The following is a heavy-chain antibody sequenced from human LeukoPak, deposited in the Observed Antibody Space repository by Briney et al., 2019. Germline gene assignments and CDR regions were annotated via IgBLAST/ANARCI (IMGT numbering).Heavy chain of an antibody. D-gene: IGHD2-2*01. V-gene: IGHV1-8*01. CDR3: ARGPRDIVVVPAXXXGGDY. Sequence: ASVKVSCKASGYTFTSYDINWVRQATGQGLEWMGWMNPNSGNTGYAQKFQGRVTMTRNTSISTAYMELSSLRSEDTAVYYCARGPRDIVVVPAXXXGGDYWGQGTLVTVS. J-gene: IGHJ4*02. CDR1: GYTFTSYD. CDR2: MNPNSGNT.